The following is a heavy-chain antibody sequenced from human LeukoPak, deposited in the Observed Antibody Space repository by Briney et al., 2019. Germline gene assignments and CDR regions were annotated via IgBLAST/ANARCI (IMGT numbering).Heavy chain of an antibody. V-gene: IGHV4-39*07. CDR3: ARDISYYDYVWGSYRSNDAFDI. J-gene: IGHJ3*02. Sequence: SETLSLTCTVSGGPISSSSYYWGWIRQPPGKGLEWIGSIYYSGSTYYNPSLKSRVTISVDTSKNQFSLKLSSVTAADTAVYYCARDISYYDYVWGSYRSNDAFDIWGQGTMVTVSS. CDR2: IYYSGST. CDR1: GGPISSSSYY. D-gene: IGHD3-16*02.